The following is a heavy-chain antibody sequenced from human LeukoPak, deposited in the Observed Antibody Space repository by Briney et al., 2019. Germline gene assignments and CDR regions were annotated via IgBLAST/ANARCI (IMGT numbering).Heavy chain of an antibody. CDR3: ARVTVGNYFWDY. CDR1: GFIFSSYW. J-gene: IGHJ4*02. CDR2: IKTDGSII. V-gene: IGHV3-74*01. Sequence: GGFLRLSCAASGFIFSSYWMHWVRQAPGKGLVWVSRIKTDGSIISYADSVTGRFSISRDNAKNTLYLEMNSLRAEDTAVYYCARVTVGNYFWDYWGQGTPVTVSS. D-gene: IGHD1-26*01.